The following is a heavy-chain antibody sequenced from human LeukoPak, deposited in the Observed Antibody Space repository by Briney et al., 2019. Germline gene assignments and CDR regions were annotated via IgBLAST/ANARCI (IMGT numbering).Heavy chain of an antibody. V-gene: IGHV4-34*01. CDR3: ARGRRYDILTGYRYFDY. CDR1: GGSFSGYY. D-gene: IGHD3-9*01. J-gene: IGHJ4*02. Sequence: SETLSLTCAVHGGSFSGYYWSWIRQPPGKGLEWIGEINHSGSTNYNPSLKSRVTISVGTSKNQFSLKLSSVTAADTAVYYCARGRRYDILTGYRYFDYWGQGTLVTVSS. CDR2: INHSGST.